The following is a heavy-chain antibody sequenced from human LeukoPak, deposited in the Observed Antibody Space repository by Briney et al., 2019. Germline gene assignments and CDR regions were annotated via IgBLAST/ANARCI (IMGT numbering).Heavy chain of an antibody. CDR1: GFTFSNYA. V-gene: IGHV3-23*01. J-gene: IGHJ4*02. CDR3: ARDYTRCSGGSCYSPRGDFDY. CDR2: ISGSGGRT. D-gene: IGHD2-15*01. Sequence: GGSLRLSCAASGFTFSNYAMNWVRQAPGKGLEWVSGISGSGGRTYYAASVKGRFTISRDNSKNTLYLQMNSLRAEDTAVYYCARDYTRCSGGSCYSPRGDFDYWGQGTLVTVSS.